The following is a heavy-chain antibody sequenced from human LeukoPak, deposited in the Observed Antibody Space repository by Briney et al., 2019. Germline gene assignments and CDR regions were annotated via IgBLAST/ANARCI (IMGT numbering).Heavy chain of an antibody. D-gene: IGHD6-19*01. J-gene: IGHJ6*02. Sequence: ASLKVSCKASGYTFTDNYIYWVRQAPGQGLEWMAWINPKSVGTSYAEKFQGRVTMTRDTSISPAYMELSRLRSDDTAVYYCARGDSSAWYGEGWVNYYGMDVWGQGTTVTVSS. CDR2: INPKSVGT. CDR3: ARGDSSAWYGEGWVNYYGMDV. CDR1: GYTFTDNY. V-gene: IGHV1-2*02.